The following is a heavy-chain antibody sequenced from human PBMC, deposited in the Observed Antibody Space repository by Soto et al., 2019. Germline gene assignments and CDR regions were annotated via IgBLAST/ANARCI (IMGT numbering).Heavy chain of an antibody. V-gene: IGHV3-23*01. D-gene: IGHD6-13*01. CDR3: ANGWAAGDGLSSFDY. Sequence: EVQLLESGGGLVQPGGSLRLSCAASGFTFSSYAMSWVRQAPGKGLEWVSAISGSGGSTYYADSVKGRFTISRDNSKNTLYLQMNSLRADETAVYYCANGWAAGDGLSSFDYWGQGTLVTVSS. CDR1: GFTFSSYA. J-gene: IGHJ4*02. CDR2: ISGSGGST.